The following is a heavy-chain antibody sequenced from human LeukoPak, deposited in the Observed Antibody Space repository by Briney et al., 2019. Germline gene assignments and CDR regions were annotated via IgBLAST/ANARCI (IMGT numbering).Heavy chain of an antibody. CDR2: ISWDGVNT. CDR3: TRGASVGVAAPGH. V-gene: IGHV3-43D*03. Sequence: GGSLRLSCAASGFTFDDYGMHWVRQAPGKGVEWVSFISWDGVNTFYADSVKGRFTIFRDNSKNSLFLQMNTLRTEDTAAYFCTRGASVGVAAPGHWGQGTLVTVSS. D-gene: IGHD6-13*01. CDR1: GFTFDDYG. J-gene: IGHJ4*02.